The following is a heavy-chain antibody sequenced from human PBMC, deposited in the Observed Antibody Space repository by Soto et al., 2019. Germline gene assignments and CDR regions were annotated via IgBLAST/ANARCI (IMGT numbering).Heavy chain of an antibody. J-gene: IGHJ6*02. CDR3: ARICVYWSGYYYNCMDV. V-gene: IGHV4-59*01. CDR2: IYYSGST. D-gene: IGHD3-3*01. CDR1: GGSISSYY. Sequence: PSETLSLTCTVSGGSISSYYWSWIRQPPGKGLEWIGYIYYSGSTNYNPSLKSRVTISVDTSKNQFSLKLSSVTAADTAVYYCARICVYWSGYYYNCMDVWGQGTTVTAP.